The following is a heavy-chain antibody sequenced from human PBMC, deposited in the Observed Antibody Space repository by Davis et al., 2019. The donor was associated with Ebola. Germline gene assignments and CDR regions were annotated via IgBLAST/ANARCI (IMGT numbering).Heavy chain of an antibody. CDR1: GGSISSSSYY. V-gene: IGHV4-39*01. CDR2: IYYSGST. D-gene: IGHD1-7*01. Sequence: SETLSLTCTVSGGSISSSSYYWGWIRQPPGKGLEWIGYIYYSGSTYYNPSLKSRVTISVDTSKNQFSLKLSSVTAADTAVYYCARHDWNYDFDYWGQGTLVTVSS. J-gene: IGHJ4*02. CDR3: ARHDWNYDFDY.